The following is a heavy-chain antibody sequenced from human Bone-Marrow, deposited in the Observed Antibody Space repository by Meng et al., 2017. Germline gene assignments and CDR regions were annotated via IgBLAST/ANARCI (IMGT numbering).Heavy chain of an antibody. Sequence: GESLKISCAASGFTFSSYAMSWVGQAPGKGLEWVSAISGSGGSTYYADSVKGRFTISRDNSKNTLYLQMNSLRAEDTAVYYCAKGVVYYYDSSGYYPDFDYWGQGTLVTVSS. CDR1: GFTFSSYA. V-gene: IGHV3-23*01. CDR2: ISGSGGST. D-gene: IGHD3-22*01. CDR3: AKGVVYYYDSSGYYPDFDY. J-gene: IGHJ4*02.